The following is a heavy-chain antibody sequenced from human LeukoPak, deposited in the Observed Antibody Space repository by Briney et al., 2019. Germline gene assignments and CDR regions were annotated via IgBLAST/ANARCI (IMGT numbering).Heavy chain of an antibody. J-gene: IGHJ3*02. CDR2: ISSSSSTI. CDR1: GFTFSSYS. D-gene: IGHD3-10*01. Sequence: PGGSLRLSCAASGFTFSSYSMNWVRQAPGKGLEWVSYISSSSSTIYYADSVKGRFTISRDNAKNSLYLRMNSLRDEDTAVYYCARATLWFGTLPSDAFDIWGQGTMVTVPS. CDR3: ARATLWFGTLPSDAFDI. V-gene: IGHV3-48*02.